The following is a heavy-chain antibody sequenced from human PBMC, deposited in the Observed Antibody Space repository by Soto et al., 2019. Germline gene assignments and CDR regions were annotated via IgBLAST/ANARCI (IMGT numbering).Heavy chain of an antibody. CDR1: GGSISSYY. Sequence: SETLSLTCTVSGGSISSYYWSWIRQPAGKGLQWIGRIYASGTTIYNPSLKSRVTMSVDTSKNQFPLKLSSVTAADTAVYYCARGIVVVTANAFDLWGQGTMVTVSS. J-gene: IGHJ3*01. CDR3: ARGIVVVTANAFDL. D-gene: IGHD2-21*02. CDR2: IYASGTT. V-gene: IGHV4-4*07.